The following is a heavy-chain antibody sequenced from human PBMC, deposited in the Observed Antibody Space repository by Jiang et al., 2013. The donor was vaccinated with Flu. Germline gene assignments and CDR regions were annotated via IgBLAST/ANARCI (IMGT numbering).Heavy chain of an antibody. CDR1: GGSLSSGGYY. CDR3: ARGHYNDYLLFDD. J-gene: IGHJ4*02. D-gene: IGHD4-11*01. Sequence: GSGLVKPSETLSLTCAVSGGSLSSGGYYWTWIRHCPGKGLEWIGYIYYSGSTYYNPSLKSRVSMSVDTSKNQFSLKLSSVTAADTAVYYCARGHYNDYLLFDDWGQGTLVTVSS. V-gene: IGHV4-31*11. CDR2: IYYSGST.